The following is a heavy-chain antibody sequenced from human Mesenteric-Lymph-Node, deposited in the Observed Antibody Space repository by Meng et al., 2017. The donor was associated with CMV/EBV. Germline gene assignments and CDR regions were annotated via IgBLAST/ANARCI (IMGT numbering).Heavy chain of an antibody. CDR3: AKDYTNTWSNYFDY. J-gene: IGHJ4*02. V-gene: IGHV3-30*02. Sequence: GESLKISCAASGFTFSSYGMHWVRQAPGRGLEWLAFMRFGGDDVHYADSVRGRFTVSRDNSRNTLYLQMDSLRPGDTALYFCAKDYTNTWSNYFDYWGRGTLVTVSS. CDR1: GFTFSSYG. CDR2: MRFGGDDV. D-gene: IGHD6-13*01.